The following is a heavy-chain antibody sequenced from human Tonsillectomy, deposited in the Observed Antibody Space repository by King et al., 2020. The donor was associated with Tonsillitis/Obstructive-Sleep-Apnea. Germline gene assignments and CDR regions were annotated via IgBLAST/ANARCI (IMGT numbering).Heavy chain of an antibody. CDR3: ARDQADLGYNFWSGLNWFDP. CDR2: INPSGGTT. Sequence: VQLVESGAEVRKPGASVKFSCKASGYTFNNNYMHWVRQAPGQGLEWMGIINPSGGTTTYAQTFQGRVTMTTDTSTSTFYMELRRLTSEDTAVYYCARDQADLGYNFWSGLNWFDPWGQGTLVTVSS. J-gene: IGHJ5*02. V-gene: IGHV1-46*02. D-gene: IGHD3-3*01. CDR1: GYTFNNNY.